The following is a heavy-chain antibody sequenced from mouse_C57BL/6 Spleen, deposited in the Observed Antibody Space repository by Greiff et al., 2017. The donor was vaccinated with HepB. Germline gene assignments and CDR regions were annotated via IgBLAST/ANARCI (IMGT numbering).Heavy chain of an antibody. J-gene: IGHJ1*03. CDR3: TSDPGYYGSTPYFDV. CDR2: ISSGGDYI. Sequence: EVQLVESGEGLVKPGGSLKLSCAASGFTFSSYAMSWVRQTPEKRLEWVAYISSGGDYIYYADTVKGRFTISRDNARNTLYLQMSSLKSEDTAMYYCTSDPGYYGSTPYFDVWGTGTTVTVSS. D-gene: IGHD1-1*01. CDR1: GFTFSSYA. V-gene: IGHV5-9-1*02.